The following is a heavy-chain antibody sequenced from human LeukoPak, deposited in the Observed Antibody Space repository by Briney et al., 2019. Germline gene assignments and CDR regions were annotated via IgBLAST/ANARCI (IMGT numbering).Heavy chain of an antibody. CDR2: MNPNSGNT. CDR1: GYTFTSYD. V-gene: IGHV1-8*01. D-gene: IGHD2-2*01. J-gene: IGHJ4*02. Sequence: GASVKVSCKASGYTFTSYDINWVRQATGQGLEWMGWMNPNSGNTGYAQKFQGRVTMTRNTSISTAYMELSSLRSEDTAVYYCARGRPAATPMDYWGQGMLVTVSS. CDR3: ARGRPAATPMDY.